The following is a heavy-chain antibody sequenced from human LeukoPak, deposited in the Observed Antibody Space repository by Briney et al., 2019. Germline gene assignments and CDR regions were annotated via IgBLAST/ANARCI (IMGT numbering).Heavy chain of an antibody. CDR1: GFAFSDES. V-gene: IGHV3-21*01. CDR3: AKVGAFTAINF. Sequence: PGGSLRLSCAAFGFAFSDESMTWVRQAPGKGLEWVSFISSTSGDIYYADSVRGRFTISRDNAKNSLYLQMSSLRADDAAVYYCAKVGAFTAINFWGQGTLVTVSS. D-gene: IGHD5-18*01. CDR2: ISSTSGDI. J-gene: IGHJ4*02.